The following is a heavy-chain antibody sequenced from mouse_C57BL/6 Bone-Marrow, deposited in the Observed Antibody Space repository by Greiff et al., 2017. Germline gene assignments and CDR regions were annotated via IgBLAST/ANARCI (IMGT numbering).Heavy chain of an antibody. CDR1: GYTFTSYW. V-gene: IGHV1-69*01. J-gene: IGHJ4*01. Sequence: QVQLQQPGAELVMPGASVKLSCKASGYTFTSYWMHWVKQRPGQGLEWIGEIDPSDSYTNYNQKFKGKSTLTVDKSSSTAYMQLSSLTSEDSAVDYCARANDGNYDAMDYWGQGTSVTVTS. D-gene: IGHD2-1*01. CDR3: ARANDGNYDAMDY. CDR2: IDPSDSYT.